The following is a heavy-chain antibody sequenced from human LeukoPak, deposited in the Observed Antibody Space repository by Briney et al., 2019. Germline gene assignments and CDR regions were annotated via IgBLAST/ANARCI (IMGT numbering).Heavy chain of an antibody. CDR3: ASGSREGTLEWLLLGY. CDR1: GGSFSGYY. CDR2: INHSGST. J-gene: IGHJ4*02. Sequence: SETLSLTCAVYGGSFSGYYWSWIRQPPGKGLEWIGEINHSGSTNYNPSLKSRVTISVDTSKNRFSLKLSSVTAADTAVYYCASGSREGTLEWLLLGYWGQGTLVTVSS. V-gene: IGHV4-34*01. D-gene: IGHD3-3*01.